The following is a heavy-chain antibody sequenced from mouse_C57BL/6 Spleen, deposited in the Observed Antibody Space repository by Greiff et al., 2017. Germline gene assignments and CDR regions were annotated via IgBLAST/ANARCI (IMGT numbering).Heavy chain of an antibody. CDR1: GFTFSSYG. J-gene: IGHJ1*03. CDR2: ISSGGSYT. CDR3: ARHMDGRSYGYFDV. Sequence: EVQLVESGGDLVKPGGSLKLSCAASGFTFSSYGMSWVSQTPGKRLEWVATISSGGSYTYYPDSVKGRFTISRDNAKNTLYLQLSRLKSEDTAMYYCARHMDGRSYGYFDVWGTGTTVTVSS. V-gene: IGHV5-6*01. D-gene: IGHD1-1*01.